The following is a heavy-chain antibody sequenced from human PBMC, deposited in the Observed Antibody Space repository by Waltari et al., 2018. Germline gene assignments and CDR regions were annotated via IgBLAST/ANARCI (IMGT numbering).Heavy chain of an antibody. CDR1: GLTFTRHC. J-gene: IGHJ4*02. Sequence: EAQLVESGGKLVQPGGSLRLSCVDSGLTFTRHCMSWVRQAPGRGLDWVATIKEDGSDNHYVDSVRGRVTISRDNANDSLYLQMNSLRAEDTAVYYCATWRWGQSEFDYWGQGTLVTVSS. D-gene: IGHD7-27*01. CDR3: ATWRWGQSEFDY. V-gene: IGHV3-7*01. CDR2: IKEDGSDN.